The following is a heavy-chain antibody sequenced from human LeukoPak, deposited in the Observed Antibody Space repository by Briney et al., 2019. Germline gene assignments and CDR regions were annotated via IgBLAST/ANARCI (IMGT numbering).Heavy chain of an antibody. J-gene: IGHJ4*02. V-gene: IGHV3-23*01. CDR1: GFTFSSFA. D-gene: IGHD3-10*01. CDR2: ITGSGDRT. Sequence: GGSLRLSCAASGFTFSSFAMSWVRQAPGKGLEWVSSITGSGDRTYFADSVKGRFAISRDSSKDTLYLQMNSLRAEDSAVYYCATGVIMVRGISGRYWGQGTLVTVSS. CDR3: ATGVIMVRGISGRY.